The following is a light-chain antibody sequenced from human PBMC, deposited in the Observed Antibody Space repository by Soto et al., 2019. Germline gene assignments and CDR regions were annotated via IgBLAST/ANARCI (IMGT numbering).Light chain of an antibody. CDR1: QSVSNSY. Sequence: EIVLTQSPGTLSLSPGERATLSCRASQSVSNSYLAWYQQKPGQAPRLLIYGASSRATGIPDRFSGSGSGTDFTLTISRLEPEDFAVYYCQQYGSSSTFGGGTKVEIK. J-gene: IGKJ4*01. CDR2: GAS. CDR3: QQYGSSST. V-gene: IGKV3-20*01.